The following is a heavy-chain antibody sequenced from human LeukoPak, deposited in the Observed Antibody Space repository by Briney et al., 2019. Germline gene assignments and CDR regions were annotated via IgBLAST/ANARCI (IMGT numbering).Heavy chain of an antibody. V-gene: IGHV4-59*01. CDR2: IYYSGTT. CDR1: GGSITSYY. CDR3: VRSKSGAYGWFDP. J-gene: IGHJ5*02. Sequence: SETLSLTCTVSGGSITSYYWSWIRQPPGKGREWIGYIYYSGTTNYNPSLKSRVTISVDTSKNQFSLKVNSATAADTAVYYCVRSKSGAYGWFDPWGQGTLVTVSS. D-gene: IGHD2-15*01.